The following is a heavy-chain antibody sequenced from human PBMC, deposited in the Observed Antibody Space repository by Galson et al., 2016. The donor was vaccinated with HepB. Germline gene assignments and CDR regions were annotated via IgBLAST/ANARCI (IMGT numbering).Heavy chain of an antibody. CDR3: ARGPPDYLDSGSFYSGWFDP. J-gene: IGHJ5*02. D-gene: IGHD3-10*01. V-gene: IGHV3-74*01. CDR2: MNSDGSST. CDR1: GFTFSSYW. Sequence: SLRLSCAASGFTFSSYWMHWVRQAPGKGLVWVSRMNSDGSSTSSADSVKGRFTISRDNAKNTLYLQMSSLRAEDTALYYCARGPPDYLDSGSFYSGWFDPWGRGTLVTVSS.